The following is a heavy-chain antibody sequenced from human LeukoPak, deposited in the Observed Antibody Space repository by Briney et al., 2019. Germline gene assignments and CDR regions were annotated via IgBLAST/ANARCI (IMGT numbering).Heavy chain of an antibody. CDR3: ARLPWGYYDSSGFPDY. V-gene: IGHV1-46*01. Sequence: ASVKVSCKASGYTFTGYYMHWVRQAPGQGLEWMGIINPSGGSTSYAQKFQGRVTMTRDMSTSTVYMELSSLRSEDTAVYYCARLPWGYYDSSGFPDYWGQGTLVTVSS. J-gene: IGHJ4*02. D-gene: IGHD3-22*01. CDR2: INPSGGST. CDR1: GYTFTGYY.